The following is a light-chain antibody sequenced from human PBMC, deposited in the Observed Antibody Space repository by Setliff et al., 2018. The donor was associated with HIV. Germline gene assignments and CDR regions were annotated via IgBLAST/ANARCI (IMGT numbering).Light chain of an antibody. CDR3: CSYAGSDTFVV. Sequence: QSALDQPASVSASPGQSIIISCTGTISDIGSYNRVSWYQQRPGTAPNLIIYEVNKRPSGVSNRFSGSKSGNTASPAISGLQADDEADYYCCSYAGSDTFVVFGTGTKVTVL. V-gene: IGLV2-23*02. CDR2: EVN. CDR1: ISDIGSYNR. J-gene: IGLJ1*01.